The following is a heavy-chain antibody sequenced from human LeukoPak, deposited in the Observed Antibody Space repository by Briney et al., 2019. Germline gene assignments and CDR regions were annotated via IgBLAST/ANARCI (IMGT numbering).Heavy chain of an antibody. V-gene: IGHV1-8*03. J-gene: IGHJ4*02. CDR3: ARVAYYYGSGSYPLGY. CDR2: MNPNSGNT. CDR1: GYTFTSYG. Sequence: ASVKVSCKASGYTFTSYGISWVRQAPGQGLEWMGWMNPNSGNTGYAQKFQGRVTITRNTSISTAYMELSSLRSEDTAVYYCARVAYYYGSGSYPLGYWGQGTLVTVSS. D-gene: IGHD3-10*01.